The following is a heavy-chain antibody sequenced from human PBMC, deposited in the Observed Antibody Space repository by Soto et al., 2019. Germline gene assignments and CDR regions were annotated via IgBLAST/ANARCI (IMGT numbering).Heavy chain of an antibody. CDR3: ATASGSYRPLNY. Sequence: ASVKVSCKASGYTFTSQGINWVRQGPGQGLEWMGWISVYNDNTNYAQKLQGRVSLTADTTTSTAYMELRGLRSDDTAIYYCATASGSYRPLNYWGQGTLVTVSA. CDR1: GYTFTSQG. CDR2: ISVYNDNT. D-gene: IGHD1-26*01. V-gene: IGHV1-18*01. J-gene: IGHJ4*02.